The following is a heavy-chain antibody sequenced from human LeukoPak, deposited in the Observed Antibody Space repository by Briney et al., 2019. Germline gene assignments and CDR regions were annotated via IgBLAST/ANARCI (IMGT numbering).Heavy chain of an antibody. V-gene: IGHV3-74*01. CDR3: SSNYDYYYYYMDV. D-gene: IGHD4-11*01. Sequence: TGGSLRLSCAASGFTFTSYWMHWVRQAPGKGLVWVSRITSDGRSTSYADSVKGRFTMSRDNAKNMLYLQMNSLRPEDTAVYYCSSNYDYYYYYMDVWGKGTTVTVSS. CDR1: GFTFTSYW. CDR2: ITSDGRST. J-gene: IGHJ6*03.